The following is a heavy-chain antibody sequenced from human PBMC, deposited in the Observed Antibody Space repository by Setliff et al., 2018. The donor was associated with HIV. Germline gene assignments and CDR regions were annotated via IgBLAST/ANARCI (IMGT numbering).Heavy chain of an antibody. V-gene: IGHV3-64*02. Sequence: GESLKISCEASGLTFSMSTFHWVRQAPGKGLEYVSAITHDGAKTYCADSVKGRFTISRDNSKNTVYLQMGSLRVEDMAVYHCARGTPRGSYDYWGQGTPVTVSS. CDR2: ITHDGAKT. D-gene: IGHD1-26*01. J-gene: IGHJ4*02. CDR3: ARGTPRGSYDY. CDR1: GLTFSMST.